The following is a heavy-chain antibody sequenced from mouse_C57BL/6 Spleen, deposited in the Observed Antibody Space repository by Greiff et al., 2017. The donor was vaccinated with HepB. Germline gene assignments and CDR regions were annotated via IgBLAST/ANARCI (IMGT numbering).Heavy chain of an antibody. Sequence: QVQLKESGPELVKPGASVKISCKASGYAFSSSWMNWVKQRPGKGLEWIGRIYPGDGDTNYNGKFKGKATLTADKSSSTAYMQLSSLTSEDSAVYFCARTDYYYSSSYMGYWGQGTSVTVSS. D-gene: IGHD1-1*01. V-gene: IGHV1-82*01. CDR2: IYPGDGDT. J-gene: IGHJ4*01. CDR3: ARTDYYYSSSYMGY. CDR1: GYAFSSSW.